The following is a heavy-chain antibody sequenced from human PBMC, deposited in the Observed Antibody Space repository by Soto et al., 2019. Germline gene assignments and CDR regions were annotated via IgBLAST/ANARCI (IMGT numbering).Heavy chain of an antibody. J-gene: IGHJ4*02. CDR2: IYYSGST. V-gene: IGHV4-39*01. CDR1: GGSISSGIYY. CDR3: ARAIFYAILTGTPLGYFDY. D-gene: IGHD3-9*01. Sequence: SETLCLTCTVSGGSISSGIYYWGWIRQPPGKGLEWIGSIYYSGSTYYNPSLKSRVTISVDTSKNQFSLKLSSVTAADTAVYYCARAIFYAILTGTPLGYFDYWGKGTLVNVSS.